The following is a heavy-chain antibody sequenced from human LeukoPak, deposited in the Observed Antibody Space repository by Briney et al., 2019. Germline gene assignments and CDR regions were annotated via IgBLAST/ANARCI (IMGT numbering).Heavy chain of an antibody. CDR1: GFTFSSYS. CDR2: ISSSSSYI. V-gene: IGHV3-21*01. CDR3: ARDSKISSSSSLDV. D-gene: IGHD6-6*01. J-gene: IGHJ6*04. Sequence: PGGYLRLSCAASGFTFSSYSMNWVRQAPGKGLEWVSSISSSSSYIYYADSVKGRFTISRDNAKNSLYLQMNSLRAEYTAVYYCARDSKISSSSSLDVWGKGTTVTVSS.